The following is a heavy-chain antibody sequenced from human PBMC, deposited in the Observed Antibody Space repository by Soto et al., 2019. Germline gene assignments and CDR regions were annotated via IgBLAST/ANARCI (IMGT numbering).Heavy chain of an antibody. J-gene: IGHJ5*02. CDR2: ISSSSSYI. D-gene: IGHD3-10*01. CDR3: ARDGYWFGELLGDNWFDP. V-gene: IGHV3-21*01. CDR1: GFTFSSYS. Sequence: GGSLRLSCAASGFTFSSYSMNWVRQAPGKGLEWVSSISSSSSYIYYADSVKGRFTISRDNAKNSLYLQMNSLRAEDTAVYYCARDGYWFGELLGDNWFDPWGQGTLVTVSS.